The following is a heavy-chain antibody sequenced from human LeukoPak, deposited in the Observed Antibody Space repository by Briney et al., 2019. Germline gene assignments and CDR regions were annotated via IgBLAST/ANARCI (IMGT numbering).Heavy chain of an antibody. D-gene: IGHD5-18*01. CDR1: GFTFSTYW. CDR3: ASLLRGYSHGYSPGVLDY. Sequence: GGSLRLSCVASGFTFSTYWMSWVRQAPGKGLEWVAGIKEDGSEKFYMDSVRGRFTISRDNAKNSLYLQMNSLRAEDTAVYYCASLLRGYSHGYSPGVLDYWGQGTLVTVSS. CDR2: IKEDGSEK. J-gene: IGHJ4*02. V-gene: IGHV3-7*01.